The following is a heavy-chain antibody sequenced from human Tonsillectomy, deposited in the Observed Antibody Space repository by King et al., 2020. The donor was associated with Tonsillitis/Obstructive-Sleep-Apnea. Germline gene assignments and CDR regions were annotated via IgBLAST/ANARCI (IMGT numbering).Heavy chain of an antibody. V-gene: IGHV3-30*18. Sequence: VQLVESGGGVVQPGRSLRLSCAASGFTFSSYGMHWVRQAPGKGREWVAVISYDGRNKNYVDSVKGRFTISRDNSKNTLYLQMNSLRAEDTAVYYCAKGPPPNYYDCSGPNRNTPEYYFDYWGQGTLVTVSS. CDR3: AKGPPPNYYDCSGPNRNTPEYYFDY. CDR1: GFTFSSYG. J-gene: IGHJ4*02. CDR2: ISYDGRNK. D-gene: IGHD3-22*01.